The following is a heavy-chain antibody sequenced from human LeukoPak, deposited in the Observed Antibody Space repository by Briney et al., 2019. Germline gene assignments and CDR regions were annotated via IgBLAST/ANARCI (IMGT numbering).Heavy chain of an antibody. CDR3: AKDSSRWSFDC. V-gene: IGHV1-46*01. D-gene: IGHD6-13*01. J-gene: IGHJ4*02. Sequence: GASVKVSCKASGCTFTNYKLHWVRQAPGQGLEWLAIINPSDGSTRYEQKFQGRVTMTRDTSTSTVYMDLSSLRSEDTAVYYCAKDSSRWSFDCWGQGTLVTVSS. CDR2: INPSDGST. CDR1: GCTFTNYK.